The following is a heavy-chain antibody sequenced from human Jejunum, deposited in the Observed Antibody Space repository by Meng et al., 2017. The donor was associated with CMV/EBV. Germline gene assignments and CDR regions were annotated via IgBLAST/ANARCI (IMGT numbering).Heavy chain of an antibody. D-gene: IGHD5-12*01. Sequence: YSFTYYPIHWVRQAHGQRPEWMGWINADNGDTKYSLNFQDRLTVTRDTSANTAYMELSSLKSEDTAVYYCARADDSGTYYYYGMDVWGQGTTVTVSS. CDR1: YSFTYYP. V-gene: IGHV1-3*01. J-gene: IGHJ6*02. CDR2: INADNGDT. CDR3: ARADDSGTYYYYGMDV.